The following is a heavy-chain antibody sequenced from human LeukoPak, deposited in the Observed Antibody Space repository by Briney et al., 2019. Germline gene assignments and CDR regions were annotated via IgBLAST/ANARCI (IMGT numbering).Heavy chain of an antibody. CDR2: IYYSGST. J-gene: IGHJ4*02. Sequence: PSETLSLTCTVSGGSISSSSYYWGWIRQPPVKGLEWIGSIYYSGSTYYNPSLKSRVTISVDTSKNQFSLKLSFVTAADTAVYYCARQVRDSSPGLYFDYWGQGTLVTVSS. D-gene: IGHD3-22*01. CDR3: ARQVRDSSPGLYFDY. V-gene: IGHV4-39*01. CDR1: GGSISSSSYY.